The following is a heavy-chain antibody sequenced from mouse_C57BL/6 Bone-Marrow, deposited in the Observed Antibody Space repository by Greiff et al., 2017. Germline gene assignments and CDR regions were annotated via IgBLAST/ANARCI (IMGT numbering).Heavy chain of an antibody. D-gene: IGHD1-1*01. J-gene: IGHJ2*01. Sequence: VQLQQSGPGLVKPSQSLSLTCSVTGYSITSGYYWNWIRQFPGNKLEWMGYISYDGSNNYNPSLKNRISITRDTSKNQFFLKLNSVTTEDTATYYCAIDYYYGSSLFDYWGQGTTLTVSS. CDR1: GYSITSGYY. CDR3: AIDYYYGSSLFDY. CDR2: ISYDGSN. V-gene: IGHV3-6*01.